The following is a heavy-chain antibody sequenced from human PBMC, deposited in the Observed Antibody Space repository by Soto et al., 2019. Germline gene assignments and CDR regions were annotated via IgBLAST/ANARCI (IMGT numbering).Heavy chain of an antibody. CDR1: GGTFGSYA. Sequence: ASVKVSCKASGGTFGSYAISWVRQAPGQGLEWMGGIIPIFGTANCAKKFQGRVTITADESTSTAYMELSSLRSEDTAVYSCARGLTSSSWAFYYYGMDVWGQGTTVTVSS. CDR3: ARGLTSSSWAFYYYGMDV. CDR2: IIPIFGTA. V-gene: IGHV1-69*13. D-gene: IGHD6-13*01. J-gene: IGHJ6*02.